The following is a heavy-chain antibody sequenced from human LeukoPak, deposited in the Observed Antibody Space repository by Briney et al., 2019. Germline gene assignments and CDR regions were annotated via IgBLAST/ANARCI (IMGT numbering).Heavy chain of an antibody. CDR1: GGSFSSRSHY. CDR3: ARADVGINWFDP. Sequence: SETLSLTCTVSGGSFSSRSHYWGWIRQTPGKGLGWLGSMFYSGSTYYNPSLKSRVIIFVDTSKNQFYLKVRSVTAADTAVYYCARADVGINWFDPWGQGTLVSVSS. D-gene: IGHD1-26*01. V-gene: IGHV4-39*01. J-gene: IGHJ5*02. CDR2: MFYSGST.